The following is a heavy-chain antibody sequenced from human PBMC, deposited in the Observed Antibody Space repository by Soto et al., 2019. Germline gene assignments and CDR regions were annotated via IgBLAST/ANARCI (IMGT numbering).Heavy chain of an antibody. CDR3: ARELAYYYDSSGTTNYFDY. J-gene: IGHJ4*02. V-gene: IGHV3-30-3*01. CDR2: ISYDGSNK. CDR1: GFTCSSCA. D-gene: IGHD3-22*01. Sequence: GGSLRLSCAASGFTCSSCAMHWVRQAPGKGLEWVAVISYDGSNKYYADSVKGRFTVSRDNSKNTLYLQVNSLTAADTAVYYCARELAYYYDSSGTTNYFDYWGQGGLVTVSS.